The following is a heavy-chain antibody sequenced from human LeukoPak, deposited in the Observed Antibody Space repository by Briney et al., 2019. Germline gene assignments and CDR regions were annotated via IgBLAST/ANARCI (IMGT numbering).Heavy chain of an antibody. CDR2: IYNSGST. Sequence: SETLSLTCTVSGGSISSYYWSWIRQPPGKGLERIGYIYNSGSTSYNPSLKSRVTISVDTSKKQFSLKLSSVTAADTAVYYCAAMVRGDNFDYWGQGTLVTVSS. CDR1: GGSISSYY. V-gene: IGHV4-59*01. J-gene: IGHJ4*02. D-gene: IGHD3-10*01. CDR3: AAMVRGDNFDY.